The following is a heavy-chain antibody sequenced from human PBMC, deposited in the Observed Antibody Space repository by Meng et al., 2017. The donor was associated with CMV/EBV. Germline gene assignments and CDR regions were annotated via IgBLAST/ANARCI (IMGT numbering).Heavy chain of an antibody. CDR1: GFTFSTFG. V-gene: IGHV3-30*02. CDR3: AREGGHCSSTTCYDQPHWFDP. Sequence: GGSLRLSCAASGFTFSTFGMHWVRQAPGKGLEWVAFIRYDGSNKYYADSVKGRFTISRDNSKNTLYLQMNSLRTEDTAVYYCAREGGHCSSTTCYDQPHWFDPWGQGTQVTVSS. CDR2: IRYDGSNK. D-gene: IGHD2-2*01. J-gene: IGHJ5*02.